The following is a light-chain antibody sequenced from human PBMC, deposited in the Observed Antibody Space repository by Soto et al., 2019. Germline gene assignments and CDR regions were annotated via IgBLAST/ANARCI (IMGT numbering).Light chain of an antibody. Sequence: QSVLTQPASVSGSPGQSITISCTGTSSDVGGYKYVSWYQQYPGKAPKLMMYEVSNRPSGVSNRFSGSKSGNTASLTISGLQAEDEADYYCSSYTTSSPCVFGTGTKGHRP. V-gene: IGLV2-14*01. CDR1: SSDVGGYKY. CDR3: SSYTTSSPCV. J-gene: IGLJ1*01. CDR2: EVS.